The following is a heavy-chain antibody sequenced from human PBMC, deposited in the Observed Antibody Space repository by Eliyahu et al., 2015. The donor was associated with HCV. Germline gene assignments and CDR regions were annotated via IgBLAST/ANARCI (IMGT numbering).Heavy chain of an antibody. Sequence: EMKLATSGGGLVQPGGSLXLXCXGSXFTFGSYRMNXWVRPPGGGLEWVANINPVGDEDFYADSVRGRFTVSRDNSKSSLYLQLSSVRDDDAAVYYCAREDFSNSWLEDYHMDVWGKGATVAVSS. J-gene: IGHJ6*03. V-gene: IGHV3-7*03. CDR1: XFTFGSYR. CDR2: INPVGDED. CDR3: AREDFSNSWLEDYHMDV. D-gene: IGHD3-22*01.